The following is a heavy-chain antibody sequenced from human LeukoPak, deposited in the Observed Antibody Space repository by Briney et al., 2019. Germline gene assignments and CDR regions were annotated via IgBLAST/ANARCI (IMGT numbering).Heavy chain of an antibody. D-gene: IGHD3-10*01. Sequence: GGSLRLSCAASGFTFSSYAMHWVRQAPGKGLEWVAVISYDGSNKYYADSVKGRFTISRDNSKNTLYLQMNSLRAEDTAVYYCARDPQGGSVGGAFDIWGQGTMVTVSS. CDR1: GFTFSSYA. CDR3: ARDPQGGSVGGAFDI. J-gene: IGHJ3*02. V-gene: IGHV3-30-3*01. CDR2: ISYDGSNK.